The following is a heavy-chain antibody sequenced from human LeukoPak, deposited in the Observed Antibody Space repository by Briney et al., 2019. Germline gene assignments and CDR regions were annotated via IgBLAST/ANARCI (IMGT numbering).Heavy chain of an antibody. J-gene: IGHJ4*02. Sequence: GGSLRLSCAASGFAFSTYSMNWVRQAPGNGLEWVSSISSSAATIHYADSVKGRFTISRDNAKNSLYLQMNSLRDEDTAVYYCARDLEEIAGDYYDSSGYKYWGQGTLVTVSS. CDR1: GFAFSTYS. CDR3: ARDLEEIAGDYYDSSGYKY. V-gene: IGHV3-48*02. CDR2: ISSSAATI. D-gene: IGHD3-22*01.